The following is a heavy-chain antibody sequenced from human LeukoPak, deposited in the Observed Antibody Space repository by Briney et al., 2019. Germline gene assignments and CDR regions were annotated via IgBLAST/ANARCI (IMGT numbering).Heavy chain of an antibody. V-gene: IGHV4/OR15-8*02. CDR2: ISLSGQT. CDR3: SRKSGAFSPFGY. J-gene: IGHJ4*02. Sequence: SETLSLTCGASGGSIRSTNWWSWVRQPPGQGLEWIGEISLSGQTNFNPSLNGRVTMSLDESRNQLSLKLTSVTAADTAIYYCSRKSGAFSPFGYWGQGTLVIVPP. D-gene: IGHD1-26*01. CDR1: GGSIRSTNW.